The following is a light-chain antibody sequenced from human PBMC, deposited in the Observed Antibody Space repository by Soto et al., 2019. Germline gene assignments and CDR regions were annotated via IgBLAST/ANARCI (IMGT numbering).Light chain of an antibody. CDR1: SSDVGGYNY. J-gene: IGLJ1*01. CDR2: EVS. V-gene: IGLV2-14*01. CDR3: ISYSSTSTLYV. Sequence: QSVLAQPASVSVSPGQSSTISCTGTSSDVGGYNYVSWYQQHPGKAPKLMIYEVSRRPSGISNRFSGSKSGNTASLTISGLQAEDEADYYCISYSSTSTLYVFGTGTKVTVL.